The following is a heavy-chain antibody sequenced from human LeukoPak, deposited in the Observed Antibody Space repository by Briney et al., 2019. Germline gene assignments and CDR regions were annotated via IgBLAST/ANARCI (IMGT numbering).Heavy chain of an antibody. D-gene: IGHD3-10*01. Sequence: SETLSLTCSVSGDSISSGGYFWTWIRQPPGKGLEWIGYIDHSGSTYYNPSLKSRVTISVERSKNQFSLKLNSVTAADTAVYYCAGSGGLANTGAVFDYWGQGTLVTVSS. CDR3: AGSGGLANTGAVFDY. J-gene: IGHJ4*02. V-gene: IGHV4-30-2*02. CDR1: GDSISSGGYF. CDR2: IDHSGST.